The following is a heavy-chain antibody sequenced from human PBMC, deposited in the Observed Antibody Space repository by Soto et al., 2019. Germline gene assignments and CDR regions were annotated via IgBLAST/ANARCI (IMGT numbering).Heavy chain of an antibody. CDR2: ISSSGSYI. V-gene: IGHV3-21*01. CDR1: GFTFSSYS. Sequence: GGSLRLSCASSGFTFSSYSMNWVRQAPGKGLEWVASISSSGSYIYYADSVKGRFTTSRDNAKGSLFLQMNSLRVEDTAVYYCAKSVAARLDWFDPWGQGTLVTVSS. J-gene: IGHJ5*02. D-gene: IGHD6-6*01. CDR3: AKSVAARLDWFDP.